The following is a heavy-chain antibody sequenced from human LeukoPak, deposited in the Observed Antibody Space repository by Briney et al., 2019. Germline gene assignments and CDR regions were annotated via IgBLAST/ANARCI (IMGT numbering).Heavy chain of an antibody. CDR2: IIPILGIA. V-gene: IGHV1-69*04. D-gene: IGHD3-3*01. J-gene: IGHJ3*02. Sequence: GASVKVSCKASGGTFSSYAISWVRQAPGQGLEWMGRIIPILGIANYAQKFQGRVTITADKSTSTAYMELSSLRSEDTAVYYCARVSPIYLPPDAFDIWGQGTMVTVSS. CDR3: ARVSPIYLPPDAFDI. CDR1: GGTFSSYA.